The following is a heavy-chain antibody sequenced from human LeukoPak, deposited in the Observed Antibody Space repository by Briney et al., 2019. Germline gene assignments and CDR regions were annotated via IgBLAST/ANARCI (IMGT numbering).Heavy chain of an antibody. V-gene: IGHV1-18*01. CDR1: SYTFTSYG. Sequence: ASVKVSCKASSYTFTSYGISWVRQAPGQGLEWMGWISAYNGNTNYAKKLQGRVTMTTDTSTSTAYMELRSLRSDDTAVYYCARGLGSSWYGDFDYWGQGTLVTVSS. J-gene: IGHJ4*02. D-gene: IGHD6-13*01. CDR2: ISAYNGNT. CDR3: ARGLGSSWYGDFDY.